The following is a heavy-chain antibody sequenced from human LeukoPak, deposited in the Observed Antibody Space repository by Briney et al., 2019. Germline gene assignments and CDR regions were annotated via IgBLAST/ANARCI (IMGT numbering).Heavy chain of an antibody. D-gene: IGHD4-11*01. CDR3: ARRGYSNYVPFDY. CDR2: IYPGDSDT. J-gene: IGHJ4*02. Sequence: GESLKISCKGSGYSFTNSWIAWVRQMPGKGLEWMGIIYPGDSDTRYSPSFQGQVTISADKSISTAYLQWSGLKASDTAMYYCARRGYSNYVPFDYWGQGTLVTVSS. V-gene: IGHV5-51*01. CDR1: GYSFTNSW.